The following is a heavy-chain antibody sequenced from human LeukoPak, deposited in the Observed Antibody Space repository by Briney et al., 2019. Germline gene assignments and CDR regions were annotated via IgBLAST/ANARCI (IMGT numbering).Heavy chain of an antibody. J-gene: IGHJ5*02. Sequence: SETLSLTCTVSGGSISSYYWSWIRQPAGKGLEWIGRIYTSGSTNYNPPLKSRVTMSVDTSKNQFSLKLSSVTAADTAVYYCARRYYGSGSYYTRTNWFDPWGQGTLVTVSS. CDR1: GGSISSYY. D-gene: IGHD3-10*01. V-gene: IGHV4-4*07. CDR3: ARRYYGSGSYYTRTNWFDP. CDR2: IYTSGST.